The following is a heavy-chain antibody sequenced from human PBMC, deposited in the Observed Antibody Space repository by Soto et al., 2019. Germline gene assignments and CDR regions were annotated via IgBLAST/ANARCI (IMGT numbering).Heavy chain of an antibody. CDR2: VIPVLGVT. Sequence: QVQLVQSGAEMKKPGSSVKVSCRSGGDTFSSYTVSWVRQAPGQGLEWMGRVIPVLGVTNCARKFQGRVSITAEKSTSTAYMELRSVRSEDSGVYYCARRRYCGADCYSQYYYGMDVWGQGTTVTVSS. D-gene: IGHD2-21*02. CDR3: ARRRYCGADCYSQYYYGMDV. J-gene: IGHJ6*02. V-gene: IGHV1-69*02. CDR1: GDTFSSYT.